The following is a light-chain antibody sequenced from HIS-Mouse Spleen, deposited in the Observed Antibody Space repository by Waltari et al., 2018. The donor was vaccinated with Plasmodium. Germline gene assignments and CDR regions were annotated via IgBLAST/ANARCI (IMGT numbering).Light chain of an antibody. CDR1: QSVSSN. CDR2: GAS. Sequence: ERVMPQSPATLSVSPGELATLSCRASQSVSSNLAWYQQKPGQAPRLLISGASTRATGIPARFSGSGSGTEFTLTISSMQSEDFAVYYCQQYNNWSFTFGPGTKVDIK. CDR3: QQYNNWSFT. J-gene: IGKJ3*01. V-gene: IGKV3-15*01.